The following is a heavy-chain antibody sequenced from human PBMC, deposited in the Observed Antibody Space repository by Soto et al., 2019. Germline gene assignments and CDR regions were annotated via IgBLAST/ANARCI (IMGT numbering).Heavy chain of an antibody. CDR2: IYPGDSDT. Sequence: GESLKISCKGSGYSFTSYWIGWVRQMPGKGLEWMGIIYPGDSDTRYSPSFQGQVTISADKSISTAYLQWSSLKASDTAMYYCARHTGNSISNYSDSSYMDVWGKRTTVTVSS. J-gene: IGHJ6*03. CDR3: ARHTGNSISNYSDSSYMDV. D-gene: IGHD1-1*01. V-gene: IGHV5-51*01. CDR1: GYSFTSYW.